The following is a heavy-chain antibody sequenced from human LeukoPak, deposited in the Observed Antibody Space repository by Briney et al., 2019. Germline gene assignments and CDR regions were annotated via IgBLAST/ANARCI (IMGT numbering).Heavy chain of an antibody. CDR1: GFTFSTYS. J-gene: IGHJ4*02. CDR3: AREYCSGGRCYAYLDY. D-gene: IGHD2-15*01. Sequence: GGSLRLSCVASGFTFSTYSMNWVRQAPGKGLEWVSSISSSSSNTYYADSVKGRFTISRDNAKNSLYLQMNSLRAEDTAVYYCAREYCSGGRCYAYLDYWGPGTLVTVSS. CDR2: ISSSSSNT. V-gene: IGHV3-21*01.